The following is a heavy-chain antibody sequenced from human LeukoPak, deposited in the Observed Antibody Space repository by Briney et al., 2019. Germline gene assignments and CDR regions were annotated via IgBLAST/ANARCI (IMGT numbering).Heavy chain of an antibody. Sequence: TSETLSLSCTVSGGSISSSSYYWGWIRQPPGKGLEWIGSIYYSGSTYYNPSLKSRVTISVDTSKNQFSLKLSSVTAADNAVYYCERDGSSFDTHYYYYIDFWDKGTTVTVSS. J-gene: IGHJ6*03. D-gene: IGHD6-13*01. CDR2: IYYSGST. CDR1: GGSISSSSYY. CDR3: ERDGSSFDTHYYYYIDF. V-gene: IGHV4-39*07.